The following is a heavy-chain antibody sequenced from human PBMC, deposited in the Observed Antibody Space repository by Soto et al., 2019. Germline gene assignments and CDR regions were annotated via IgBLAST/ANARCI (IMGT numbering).Heavy chain of an antibody. CDR1: GFIFSDYD. CDR2: LSHSDGST. J-gene: IGHJ6*02. V-gene: IGHV3-23*01. D-gene: IGHD3-16*01. CDR3: AKRGTRYFSGMDV. Sequence: EVQLLESGGGWVHPGGSLRLSCAASGFIFSDYDMDWVRQTPGRGLEWVSSLSHSDGSTSYADSVQGRFTISRDYSNNQLQLQMNSLRAEDTAVYYCAKRGTRYFSGMDVWGQGTTVTVSS.